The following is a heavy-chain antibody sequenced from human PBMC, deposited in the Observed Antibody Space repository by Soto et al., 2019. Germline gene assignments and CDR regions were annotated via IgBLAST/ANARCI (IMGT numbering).Heavy chain of an antibody. CDR3: ASASSSWNGARRFDY. D-gene: IGHD6-13*01. CDR1: GFTFSSYS. Sequence: EVQLVESGGGLVQPGGSLRLSCAASGFTFSSYSMNWVRQAPGKGLEWVSYISSSSSTIYYADSVKGRFTISRDNAKNSLYLQMNSLTAEDTAVYYCASASSSWNGARRFDYWGQGTLVTVSS. V-gene: IGHV3-48*01. CDR2: ISSSSSTI. J-gene: IGHJ4*02.